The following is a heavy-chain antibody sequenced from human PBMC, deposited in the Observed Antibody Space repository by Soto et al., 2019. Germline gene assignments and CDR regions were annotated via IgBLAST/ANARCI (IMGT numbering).Heavy chain of an antibody. Sequence: QLQLQESGPGLVKPSETLSLTCTVSGGSISSSSYYWGWIRQPPGKGLGWIGSIYYSGSTYYNPSLKSRVTISVDTSKNQFSLKLSSVTAADTAVYYCARRLVGSSWYGNSWFDPWGQGTLVTVSS. J-gene: IGHJ5*02. CDR1: GGSISSSSYY. V-gene: IGHV4-39*01. CDR3: ARRLVGSSWYGNSWFDP. D-gene: IGHD6-13*01. CDR2: IYYSGST.